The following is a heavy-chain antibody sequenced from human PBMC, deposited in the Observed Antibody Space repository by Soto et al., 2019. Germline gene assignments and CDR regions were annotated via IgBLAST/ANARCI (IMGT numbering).Heavy chain of an antibody. J-gene: IGHJ4*02. V-gene: IGHV3-33*01. CDR3: ARDYYGSGSQYNPLDY. CDR2: IWYDGSKK. Sequence: QVQLVESGGGVVQPGRSLRLSCAASGFTFITYGMHWVRQAPGKGLEWVAVIWYDGSKKYYADSVKGRFTISRDNSKNTLYRQMNSLRGEDTAVYYCARDYYGSGSQYNPLDYWGQGTLVTVSS. CDR1: GFTFITYG. D-gene: IGHD3-10*01.